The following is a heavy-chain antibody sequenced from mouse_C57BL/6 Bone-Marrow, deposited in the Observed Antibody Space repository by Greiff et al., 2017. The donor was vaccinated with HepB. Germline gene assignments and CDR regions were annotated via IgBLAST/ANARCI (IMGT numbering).Heavy chain of an antibody. Sequence: EVKLVESGGGLVQPKGSLKLSCAASGFTFNTYAMHWVRQAPGKGLESVARIRSKSSNYATYYADSVKDRFTISRDDSQSMLYLQMNNLKTEDTAMYYCVRPYYYGRGFAYWGQGTLVTVSA. CDR1: GFTFNTYA. CDR3: VRPYYYGRGFAY. J-gene: IGHJ3*01. CDR2: IRSKSSNYAT. D-gene: IGHD1-1*01. V-gene: IGHV10-3*01.